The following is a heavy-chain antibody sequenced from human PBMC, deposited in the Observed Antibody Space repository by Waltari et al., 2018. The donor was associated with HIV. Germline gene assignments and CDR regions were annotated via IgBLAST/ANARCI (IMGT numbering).Heavy chain of an antibody. V-gene: IGHV3-49*04. Sequence: EVQLVESGGGLGQPGRSLSLSCTASGIPFGAYAMTWVRQAPGKGLEWVSFVRSKPYGGTTEYAASVKGRFTISRDDSKSIAYLQMNSLKIEDTAVYYCATNNRAYSFADWYFDLWGRGTLVTVSS. CDR3: ATNNRAYSFADWYFDL. CDR2: VRSKPYGGTT. D-gene: IGHD5-18*01. CDR1: GIPFGAYA. J-gene: IGHJ2*01.